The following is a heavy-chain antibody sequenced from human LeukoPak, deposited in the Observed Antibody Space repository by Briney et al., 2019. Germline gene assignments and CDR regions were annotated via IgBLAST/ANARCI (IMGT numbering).Heavy chain of an antibody. CDR1: GGAISSSGYS. J-gene: IGHJ4*02. V-gene: IGHV4-39*07. CDR3: ARVDTTVTTTFDY. CDR2: IYSSGSI. Sequence: SETLSLTCSVSGGAISSSGYSWGWIRQPPGKGLEWIGTIYSSGSIYYNPSLKSRVTISVDTSKTQSSLKLTSVSAADTAVYYCARVDTTVTTTFDYWGQGTLVTVSS. D-gene: IGHD4-17*01.